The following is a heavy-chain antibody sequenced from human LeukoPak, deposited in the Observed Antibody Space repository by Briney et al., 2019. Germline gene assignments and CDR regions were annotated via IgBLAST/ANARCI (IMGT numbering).Heavy chain of an antibody. V-gene: IGHV4-39*07. CDR2: IYYSGST. D-gene: IGHD4-17*01. CDR1: GFTVSSNY. J-gene: IGHJ3*02. Sequence: GSLRLSCAASGFTVSSNYMSWVRQPPGKGLEWIGSIYYSGSTYYNPSLKSRVTISVDTSKNQFSLKLSSVTAADTAVYYCARAHDYGNVFDIWGQGTKVTVSS. CDR3: ARAHDYGNVFDI.